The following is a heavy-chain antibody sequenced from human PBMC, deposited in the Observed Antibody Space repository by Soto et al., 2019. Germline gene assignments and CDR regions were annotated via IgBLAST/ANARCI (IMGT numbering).Heavy chain of an antibody. J-gene: IGHJ4*02. D-gene: IGHD5-12*01. Sequence: GGSLRLSCAASGFTLSNSAMSWVRQDPGKGLECVSWISDSGATAYYADSVKGRFTISRDNSKNTLYLQMNSLRADDTAVYYCAKSGSYYSDYWGLGTLVTVSS. CDR3: AKSGSYYSDY. CDR2: ISDSGATA. CDR1: GFTLSNSA. V-gene: IGHV3-23*01.